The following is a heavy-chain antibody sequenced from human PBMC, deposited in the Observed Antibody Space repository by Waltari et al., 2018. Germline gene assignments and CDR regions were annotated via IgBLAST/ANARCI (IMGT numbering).Heavy chain of an antibody. Sequence: EVQLVESGGGLVKPGGSLRLSCAASGFTCSSSSMNWVRQAPGKGLEWVSSISSSSSYIYYADSVKGRFTISRDNAKNSLYRQMNSLRAEDTAVYYCARDKAPDYEGWFDPWGQGTLVTVSS. CDR1: GFTCSSSS. CDR3: ARDKAPDYEGWFDP. J-gene: IGHJ5*02. D-gene: IGHD4-17*01. CDR2: ISSSSSYI. V-gene: IGHV3-21*01.